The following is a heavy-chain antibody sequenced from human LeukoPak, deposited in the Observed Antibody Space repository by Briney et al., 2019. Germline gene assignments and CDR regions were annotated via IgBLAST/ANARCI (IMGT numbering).Heavy chain of an antibody. J-gene: IGHJ4*02. CDR3: TRGAGWLIDY. V-gene: IGHV4-59*01. CDR2: FHNSGTS. Sequence: SETLSLTCTVSDDSISDYYRGWIRRPPGKGLEWIGYFHNSGTSTYNLSLKSRVTISADTSKNQFSLKLNSMTTADTAVYYCTRGAGWLIDYWGQGILVTVSS. CDR1: DDSISDYY. D-gene: IGHD3-16*01.